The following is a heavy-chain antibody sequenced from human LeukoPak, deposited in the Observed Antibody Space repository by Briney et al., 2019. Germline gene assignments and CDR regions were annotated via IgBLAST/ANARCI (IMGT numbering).Heavy chain of an antibody. CDR2: IYTSGST. J-gene: IGHJ5*02. CDR3: ARMGVPYNWFDP. D-gene: IGHD1-26*01. Sequence: SETLSLTCTVSGGSISSGSYYWSWVRQPAGKGLEWIGRIYTSGSTNYNPSPKSRVTISVDTSKNQFSLKLSSVTAADTAVYYCARMGVPYNWFDPWGQGTLVTVSS. CDR1: GGSISSGSYY. V-gene: IGHV4-61*02.